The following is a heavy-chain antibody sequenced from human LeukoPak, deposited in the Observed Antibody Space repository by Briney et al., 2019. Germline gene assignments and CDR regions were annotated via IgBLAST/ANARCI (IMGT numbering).Heavy chain of an antibody. CDR2: IDTSGDNT. V-gene: IGHV3-23*01. CDR1: GFTFSTHA. Sequence: PGGSLRLSCAASGFTFSTHAMSWVRQAPGKGLEWVSTIDTSGDNTYYADSVKGRFIISRDNPKNTLYLQMTSLRVEDTAMYYCAKGRAIQLWLGIDYWGQGTLVTVSS. CDR3: AKGRAIQLWLGIDY. D-gene: IGHD5-18*01. J-gene: IGHJ4*02.